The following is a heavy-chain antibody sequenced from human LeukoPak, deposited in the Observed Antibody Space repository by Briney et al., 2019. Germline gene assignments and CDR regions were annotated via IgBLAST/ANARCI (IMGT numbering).Heavy chain of an antibody. CDR3: AKDYYDSSGDSGYFDY. CDR2: ISSSSSYI. CDR1: GFTFSSYS. Sequence: GGSLRLSCAASGFTFSSYSMNWVRQAPGKGLEWVSSISSSSSYIYYADSVKGRFTISRDNAKNSLYLQMNSLRPEDTAVYYCAKDYYDSSGDSGYFDYWGQGTLVTVSS. V-gene: IGHV3-21*01. J-gene: IGHJ4*02. D-gene: IGHD3-22*01.